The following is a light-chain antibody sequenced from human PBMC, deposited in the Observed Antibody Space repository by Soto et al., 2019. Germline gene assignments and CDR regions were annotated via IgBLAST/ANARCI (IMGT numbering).Light chain of an antibody. J-gene: IGLJ3*02. CDR1: TSNIGAGYE. Sequence: QSVLTQPPSVSGAPGQRVTISCTGSTSNIGAGYEVHWYQQLPGTAPKLLVSGHNNRPSGVPDRFSGFKSGASASLVITGLQAEDEADYYCQSYVSSLSGFWVFGGGTKLTVL. V-gene: IGLV1-40*01. CDR2: GHN. CDR3: QSYVSSLSGFWV.